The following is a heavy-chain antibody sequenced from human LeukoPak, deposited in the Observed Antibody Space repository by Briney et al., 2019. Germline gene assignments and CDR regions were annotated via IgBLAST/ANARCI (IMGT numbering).Heavy chain of an antibody. Sequence: ASVKVSCKASGYTFTSYGISWVRQAPGQGLEWMGWISAYNGNTNYAQKLQGRVTMTTDTSTSTAYMELRSLRSDDTAVYYCAGTTYYYDSSGYSYYYYGMDVWGQGTTVTVSS. J-gene: IGHJ6*02. D-gene: IGHD3-22*01. CDR3: AGTTYYYDSSGYSYYYYGMDV. V-gene: IGHV1-18*01. CDR1: GYTFTSYG. CDR2: ISAYNGNT.